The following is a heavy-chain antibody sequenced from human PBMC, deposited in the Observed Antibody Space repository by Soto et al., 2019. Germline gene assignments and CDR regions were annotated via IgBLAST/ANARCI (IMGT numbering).Heavy chain of an antibody. V-gene: IGHV4-59*08. J-gene: IGHJ2*01. D-gene: IGHD3-16*01. CDR1: GASLSGYY. CDR3: VRHGASACWYFDL. Sequence: QVQLQESGPGLVKPSETLSLTCTDSGASLSGYYWCWIRQPPGKGLEWIGYMYSTGSTSHNPSLKGRVTISVDTSKNQFSLRLSSVTASDPAVYYCVRHGASACWYFDLWRRGTLLTVSS. CDR2: MYSTGST.